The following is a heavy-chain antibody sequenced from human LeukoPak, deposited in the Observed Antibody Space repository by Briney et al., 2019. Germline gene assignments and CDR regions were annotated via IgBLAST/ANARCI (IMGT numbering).Heavy chain of an antibody. CDR2: IYYSGST. D-gene: IGHD5-24*01. V-gene: IGHV4-59*01. CDR1: GFTFSSYA. CDR3: ARGRRDPL. Sequence: PGGSLRLSCAASGFTFSSYAMSWIRQPPGKGLEWIGYIYYSGSTNYNPSLKSRVTISVDTSKNQFSLKLSSVTAADTAVYYCARGRRDPLWGRGTLVTVSS. J-gene: IGHJ2*01.